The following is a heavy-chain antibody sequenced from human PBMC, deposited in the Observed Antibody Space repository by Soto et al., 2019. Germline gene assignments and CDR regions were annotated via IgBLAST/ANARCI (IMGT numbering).Heavy chain of an antibody. CDR3: AKPQEGEWPLYDPAAAGMV. Sequence: GGSLRLSCAASGFTFSSYAMSWVRQAPGKGLEWVSAISGSGGSTYYADSVKGRFTISRDNSKNTLYLQMNSLRAEDTAVYYCAKPQEGEWPLYDPAAAGMVWGQGTLVTVSS. D-gene: IGHD6-13*01. V-gene: IGHV3-23*01. CDR1: GFTFSSYA. CDR2: ISGSGGST. J-gene: IGHJ4*02.